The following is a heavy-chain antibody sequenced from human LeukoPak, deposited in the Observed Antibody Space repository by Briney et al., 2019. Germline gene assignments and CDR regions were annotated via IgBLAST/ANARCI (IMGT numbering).Heavy chain of an antibody. CDR1: GFTVSSNY. J-gene: IGHJ4*02. D-gene: IGHD5-18*01. V-gene: IGHV3-53*01. Sequence: PGGSLRLSCAASGFTVSSNYMSWVRQAPGKGLEWVSVIYSGGSTYYADSVKGRFTISRDNSKNTLYLQMNSLRAKDTAVYYCAREEDTAMSLDYWGQGTLVTVSS. CDR3: AREEDTAMSLDY. CDR2: IYSGGST.